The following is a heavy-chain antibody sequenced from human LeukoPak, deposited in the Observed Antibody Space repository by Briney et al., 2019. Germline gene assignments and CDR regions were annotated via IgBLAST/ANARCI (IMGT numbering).Heavy chain of an antibody. CDR2: LSSGGSP. J-gene: IGHJ4*02. CDR1: GFTVSSNY. V-gene: IGHV3-53*01. Sequence: GESLRLSCAASGFTVSSNYLSWVRQAPGKGLECVSVLSSGGSPYYADSVKGRFTLSRDNSKNTLFLQMNSLRVEDTAVYYCARAVDYYDSSVYFDYWGQGTLVTVSS. D-gene: IGHD3-22*01. CDR3: ARAVDYYDSSVYFDY.